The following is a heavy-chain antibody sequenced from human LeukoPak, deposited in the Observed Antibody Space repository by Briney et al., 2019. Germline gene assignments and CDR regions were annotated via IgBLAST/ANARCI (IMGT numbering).Heavy chain of an antibody. V-gene: IGHV4-59*08. CDR1: GGSISSYY. D-gene: IGHD3-22*01. J-gene: IGHJ1*01. Sequence: SETLSLTCTVSGGSISSYYWSWIRQPPGKGLEWIGYIYYSGSTNYNPSLESRVTISVDTSKNQFSLKLSSVTAADTAVYYCARGTYYYDSSGYYLAEYFQHWGQGTLVTVSS. CDR2: IYYSGST. CDR3: ARGTYYYDSSGYYLAEYFQH.